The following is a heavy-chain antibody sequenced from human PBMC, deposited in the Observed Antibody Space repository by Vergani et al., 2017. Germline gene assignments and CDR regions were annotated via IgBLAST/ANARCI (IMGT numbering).Heavy chain of an antibody. D-gene: IGHD6-13*01. J-gene: IGHJ4*02. V-gene: IGHV3-9*01. CDR3: ARQQLVQSMFLDY. Sequence: EVQLVESGGGLVQPGRSLRLSCAASGFTFDDYAMHWVRQAPGKGLEWVSGISWNSGSIGYADSVKGRFTISRDNAKNSLYLQMNSLRAEDTALYYCARQQLVQSMFLDYGGQGTLVTVSS. CDR2: ISWNSGSI. CDR1: GFTFDDYA.